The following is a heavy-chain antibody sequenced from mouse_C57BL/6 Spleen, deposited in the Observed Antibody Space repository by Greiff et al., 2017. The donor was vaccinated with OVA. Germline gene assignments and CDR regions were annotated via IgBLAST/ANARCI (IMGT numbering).Heavy chain of an antibody. J-gene: IGHJ2*01. D-gene: IGHD2-1*01. CDR3: TLYGNYGSY. Sequence: VQLQQSGAELVRPGASVKLSCTASGFNIKDDYMHWVKQRPEQGLEWIGWIDPENGDTEYASKFQGKATITADTSSNTAYLQLSGLTSEDTAVYYCTLYGNYGSYWGQGTTLTVSS. V-gene: IGHV14-4*01. CDR1: GFNIKDDY. CDR2: IDPENGDT.